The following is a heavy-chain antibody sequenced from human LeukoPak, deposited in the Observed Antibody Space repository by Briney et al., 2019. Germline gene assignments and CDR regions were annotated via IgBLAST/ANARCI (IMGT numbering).Heavy chain of an antibody. CDR3: ARGQRWSDH. D-gene: IGHD4-23*01. CDR1: GVSINRYY. J-gene: IGHJ4*02. Sequence: SETLSLTCTVSGVSINRYYLSWIRQPPGKGLEWIGNIYGGTTNYNPSLRSRVTILLDTSKNQFSLRLSSVTVADTAIYYCARGQRWSDHWGQGTLVTVSS. V-gene: IGHV4-59*01. CDR2: IYGGTT.